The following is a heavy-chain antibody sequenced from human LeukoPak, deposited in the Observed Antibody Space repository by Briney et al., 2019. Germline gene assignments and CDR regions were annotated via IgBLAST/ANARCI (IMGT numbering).Heavy chain of an antibody. Sequence: GGSPSLSRAASGFTLSTYVMTWVRQAPGKGLEWVSSISRSGDTTYYGDSVKGRFTISRDNSKNTLYLQMNSLRGDDTAIYYCAKLVGATMTSDYWGQGILVTVS. CDR1: GFTLSTYV. D-gene: IGHD1-26*01. CDR2: ISRSGDTT. V-gene: IGHV3-23*01. CDR3: AKLVGATMTSDY. J-gene: IGHJ4*02.